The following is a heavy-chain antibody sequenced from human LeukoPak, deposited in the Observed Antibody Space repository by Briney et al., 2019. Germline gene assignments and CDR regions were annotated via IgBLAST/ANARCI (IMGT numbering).Heavy chain of an antibody. J-gene: IGHJ4*02. CDR3: ARGLRWSLVDY. CDR2: IYSGGST. Sequence: GGSLRLSCAASGFTASSNYMSWVRQAPGKGLEWVSVIYSGGSTYYADSVKGRFTISRDNSKNTLYLQMNSLRAEDTAVYYCARGLRWSLVDYWGQGTLVTVSS. CDR1: GFTASSNY. V-gene: IGHV3-66*01. D-gene: IGHD4-23*01.